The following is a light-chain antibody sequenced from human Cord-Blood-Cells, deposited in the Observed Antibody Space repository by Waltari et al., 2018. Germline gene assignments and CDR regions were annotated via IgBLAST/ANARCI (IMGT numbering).Light chain of an antibody. V-gene: IGLV2-23*01. CDR2: EGS. J-gene: IGLJ3*02. CDR1: SSDVGSYKL. Sequence: QSALTQPASVSGSPGQSITISCTGTSSDVGSYKLVSWYQQHPGKAPKLLIYEGSKRPSGVSNRFSGSKSGNTAYLTISRLQAEDETDYYCCSYAGSSTNWVFGGGTKLTVL. CDR3: CSYAGSSTNWV.